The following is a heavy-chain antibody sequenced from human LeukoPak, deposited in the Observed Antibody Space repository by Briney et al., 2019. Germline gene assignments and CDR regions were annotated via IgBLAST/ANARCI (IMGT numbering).Heavy chain of an antibody. Sequence: GGSLRLSCAASGFTLSSYAMSWVRQGPGKGLEWVSAISVSGNTYHADSVKGRFTISRDSYKNTLYLQMNSLRAEDTAVYYCARFALGYCSSTSCYAAYGSGSYPLWYMDVWGKGTTVTVSS. CDR2: ISVSGNT. D-gene: IGHD2-2*01. CDR1: GFTLSSYA. CDR3: ARFALGYCSSTSCYAAYGSGSYPLWYMDV. J-gene: IGHJ6*03. V-gene: IGHV3-23*01.